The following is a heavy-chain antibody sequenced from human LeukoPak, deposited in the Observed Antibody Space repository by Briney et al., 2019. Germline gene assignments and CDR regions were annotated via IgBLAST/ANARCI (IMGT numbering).Heavy chain of an antibody. CDR1: GYSISSAYY. V-gene: IGHV4-38-2*02. CDR2: IYYTGST. J-gene: IGHJ3*02. CDR3: ARGTDCTGGDNCYSPSASDI. D-gene: IGHD2-8*02. Sequence: PSETLSLTCTVSGYSISSAYYWVWMRQPPGKGLQWIGSIYYTGSTYYNPSLKSRVTISADTTKNQFSLRLNSVTAADTAFYYCARGTDCTGGDNCYSPSASDIWGRGTMVTVSP.